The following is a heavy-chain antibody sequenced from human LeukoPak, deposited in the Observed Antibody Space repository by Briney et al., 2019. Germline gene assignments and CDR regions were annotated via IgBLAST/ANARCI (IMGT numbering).Heavy chain of an antibody. CDR1: GGSISSSSYY. CDR2: IYYSGST. D-gene: IGHD3-22*01. V-gene: IGHV4-39*01. J-gene: IGHJ5*02. Sequence: PSETLSLTCTVPGGSISSSSYYWGWIRQPPGKGLEWIGSIYYSGSTYYNPSLKSRVTISVDTSKNQFSLKLSSVTAADTAVYYCARIRLRLIVVVIDNWFDPWGQGTLVTVSS. CDR3: ARIRLRLIVVVIDNWFDP.